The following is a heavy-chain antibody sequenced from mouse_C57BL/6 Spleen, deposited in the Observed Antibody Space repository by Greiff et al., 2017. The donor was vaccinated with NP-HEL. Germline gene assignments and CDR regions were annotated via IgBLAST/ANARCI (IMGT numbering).Heavy chain of an antibody. J-gene: IGHJ2*01. Sequence: QVHVKQSGAELAKPGASVKLSCKASGYTFTSYWMHWVKQRPGQGLEWIGYINPSSGYTKYNQKFKDKAKLTADKSSSTAYMQLSSLTYEDSAVYYCARSDYGYDYWGQGTTLTVSS. CDR2: INPSSGYT. V-gene: IGHV1-7*01. CDR3: ARSDYGYDY. CDR1: GYTFTSYW. D-gene: IGHD2-2*01.